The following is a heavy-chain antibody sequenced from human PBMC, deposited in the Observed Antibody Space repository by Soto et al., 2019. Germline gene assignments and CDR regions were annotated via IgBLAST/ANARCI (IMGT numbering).Heavy chain of an antibody. Sequence: VSCKASGYTFTSHSMHWVRQAPGQGLEWMGIINTSSGSTRCAQKFQDRVTLTRDTSTSTVYMELSSLRSEDTAVYYCGRGESYCGGGTCYSLVYWGQGTLVTVSS. V-gene: IGHV1-46*03. CDR3: GRGESYCGGGTCYSLVY. CDR1: GYTFTSHS. CDR2: INTSSGST. J-gene: IGHJ4*02. D-gene: IGHD2-15*01.